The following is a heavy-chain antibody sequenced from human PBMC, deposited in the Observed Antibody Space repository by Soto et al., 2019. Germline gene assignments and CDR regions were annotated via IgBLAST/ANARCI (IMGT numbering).Heavy chain of an antibody. CDR1: GFTFSSYG. Sequence: QVQLVESGGGVVQPGRSLRLSCAASGFTFSSYGMHWVRQAPGKGLEWVAVISYDGSNKYYADSVKGRFTISRDNSKNTLYLQMNSLRAEDTAVYYCAKKYSSSWYDYFDYWGQGTLVTVSS. V-gene: IGHV3-30*18. D-gene: IGHD6-13*01. J-gene: IGHJ4*02. CDR2: ISYDGSNK. CDR3: AKKYSSSWYDYFDY.